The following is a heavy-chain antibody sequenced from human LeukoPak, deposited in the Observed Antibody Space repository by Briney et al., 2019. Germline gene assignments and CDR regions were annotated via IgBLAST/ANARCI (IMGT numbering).Heavy chain of an antibody. CDR2: NSGSGDST. J-gene: IGHJ3*02. D-gene: IGHD6-19*01. CDR1: GFTFSSYA. CDR3: AKPCRSGLSPFDAFDI. Sequence: GGSLRLSCAASGFTFSSYAMSWVRQAPGKGVGWVSANSGSGDSTYYADSVKGRFTISRDNSKNTLYLQMNSLRAEVTAVYYCAKPCRSGLSPFDAFDIWGQGTMVTVSS. V-gene: IGHV3-23*01.